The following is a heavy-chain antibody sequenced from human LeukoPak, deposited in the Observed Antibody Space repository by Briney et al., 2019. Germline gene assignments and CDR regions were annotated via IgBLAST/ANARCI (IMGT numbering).Heavy chain of an antibody. D-gene: IGHD3-3*01. CDR3: ARRAYDFWSGPEYFQH. CDR2: IYYSGST. Sequence: PSETLSLTCTVSGGSISSGDYYWSWIRQPPGKGLEWIGYIYYSGSTYYNPSLKSRVTISVDTSKNQFSLKLSSVTAADTAVYYCARRAYDFWSGPEYFQHWGQGTLVTVSS. CDR1: GGSISSGDYY. V-gene: IGHV4-30-4*08. J-gene: IGHJ1*01.